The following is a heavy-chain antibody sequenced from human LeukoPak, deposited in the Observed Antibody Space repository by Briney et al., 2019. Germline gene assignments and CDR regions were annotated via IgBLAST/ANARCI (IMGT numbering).Heavy chain of an antibody. CDR2: ITWNSGST. CDR3: ARDKDGSGSYYMSGFDY. Sequence: GGSLRLSCAASGFTFDDYGMSWVRQAPGKWLEWVSGITWNSGSTGYADSVKGRFTISRDNAKNSLYLQMNSLRAEDTALYYCARDKDGSGSYYMSGFDYWGQGTLVTVSS. V-gene: IGHV3-20*04. J-gene: IGHJ4*02. D-gene: IGHD3-10*01. CDR1: GFTFDDYG.